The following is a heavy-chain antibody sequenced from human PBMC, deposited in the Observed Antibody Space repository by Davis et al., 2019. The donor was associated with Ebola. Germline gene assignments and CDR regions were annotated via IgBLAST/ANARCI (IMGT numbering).Heavy chain of an antibody. CDR1: GGSISSSSYY. V-gene: IGHV4-61*05. J-gene: IGHJ3*01. CDR2: IYYSVST. CDR3: AGLYEGD. Sequence: SETLSLTCTVSGGSISSSSYYWGWIRKPPGKGLEWIGYIYYSVSTNYNPSLKRRVTISVDTSKNQFSLKLSSVTAADTAVYYCAGLYEGDWGQGTMVTVSS. D-gene: IGHD3-16*01.